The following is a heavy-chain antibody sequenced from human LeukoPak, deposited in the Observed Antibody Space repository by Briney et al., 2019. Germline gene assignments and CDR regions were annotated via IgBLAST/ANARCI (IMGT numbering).Heavy chain of an antibody. D-gene: IGHD2-8*02. CDR2: IYYSGST. J-gene: IGHJ5*02. V-gene: IGHV4-39*07. CDR3: AREHCTSDPCYAGRVDWFDP. Sequence: SETLSLTCTVSGGSISNKYWSWIRQPPGQGLEWIGSIYYSGSTYYNPSLKSRVTISVDASKNQFSLKLTSVTAADTAVYYCAREHCTSDPCYAGRVDWFDPWGQGILVTVSS. CDR1: GGSISNKY.